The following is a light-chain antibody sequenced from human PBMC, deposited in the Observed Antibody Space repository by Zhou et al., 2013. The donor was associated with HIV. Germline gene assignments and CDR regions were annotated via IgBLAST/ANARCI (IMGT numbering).Light chain of an antibody. Sequence: EILMTQSPVTLSVSPGERATLSCRASQSVDTYLAWYQQRPGQPPRLLIYDASTRATGVPVRFSGSGSGTDFTLTISSLEPEDFAVYYCQQRSNWLYTFGQGTKLEIK. CDR3: QQRSNWLYT. CDR1: QSVDTY. V-gene: IGKV3-11*01. CDR2: DAS. J-gene: IGKJ2*01.